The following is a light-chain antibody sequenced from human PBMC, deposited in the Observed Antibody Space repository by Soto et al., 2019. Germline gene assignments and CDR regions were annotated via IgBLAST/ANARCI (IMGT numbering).Light chain of an antibody. J-gene: IGKJ1*01. CDR1: QTISSW. V-gene: IGKV1-5*01. CDR3: QQYYSYPQT. CDR2: AAS. Sequence: DIQMTRSPSTLSGSVGDRVTITCRASQTISSWLAWYQQKPGKAPKLLIYAASTLQSGVPSRFSGSGSGTDFTLTISCLQSEDFATYYCQQYYSYPQTFGQGTKVDIK.